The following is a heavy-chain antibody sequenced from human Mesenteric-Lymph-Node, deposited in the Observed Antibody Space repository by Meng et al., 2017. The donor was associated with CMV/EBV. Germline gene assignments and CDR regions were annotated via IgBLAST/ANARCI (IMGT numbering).Heavy chain of an antibody. CDR2: IDPSDSYT. D-gene: IGHD6-19*01. J-gene: IGHJ4*02. Sequence: SGYSFTSYGISWVRQMPGKGLEWMGRIDPSDSYTNYSPSFQGHVTISADKSISTAYLQWSSLKASDTAMYYCARLFKKGIAVAGPDYWGQGTLVTVSS. CDR1: GYSFTSYG. V-gene: IGHV5-10-1*01. CDR3: ARLFKKGIAVAGPDY.